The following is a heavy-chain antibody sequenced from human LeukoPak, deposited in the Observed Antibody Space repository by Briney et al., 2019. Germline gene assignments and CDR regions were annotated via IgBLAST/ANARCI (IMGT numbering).Heavy chain of an antibody. CDR1: GYSFTSYW. D-gene: IGHD6-13*01. Sequence: GESLKISCKGSGYSFTSYWIGWVRQMPGKGLEWMGIIYPGDSDTRYSPSFQGQVTISADKSISTAYLQWSSLKASDTAMYYCARLDLAEGAAAGTGFDYWGQGTLVTVSS. CDR3: ARLDLAEGAAAGTGFDY. V-gene: IGHV5-51*01. CDR2: IYPGDSDT. J-gene: IGHJ4*02.